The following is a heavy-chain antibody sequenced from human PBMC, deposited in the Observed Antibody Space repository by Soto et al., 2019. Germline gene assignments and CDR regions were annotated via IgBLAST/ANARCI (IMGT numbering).Heavy chain of an antibody. D-gene: IGHD1-20*01. V-gene: IGHV4-61*01. J-gene: IGHJ6*02. Sequence: QVQLQESGPGLVKPSETLSLTCTVSGDSVSSGFYYWNWIRQPPGKGLEWIGYIYFSGSTNYNPTLKSRLTISLDTSKNQFSLRLNSVPAADTAVYYCATDPITGTGGHTSYFGMHVWGQGTTVTVSS. CDR3: ATDPITGTGGHTSYFGMHV. CDR1: GDSVSSGFYY. CDR2: IYFSGST.